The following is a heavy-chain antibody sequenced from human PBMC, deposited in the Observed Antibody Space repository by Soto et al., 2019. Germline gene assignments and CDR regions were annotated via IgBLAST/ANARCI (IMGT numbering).Heavy chain of an antibody. V-gene: IGHV1-18*01. J-gene: IGHJ4*02. CDR2: ISAYNGNT. CDR1: GYTFTSYG. CDR3: ARGGSRITIFGVVIIEDFDY. D-gene: IGHD3-3*01. Sequence: ASVEVSCKASGYTFTSYGISWVRQAPGQGLEWMGWISAYNGNTNYAQKLQGRVTMTTDTSTSTAYMELRSLRSDDTAVYYCARGGSRITIFGVVIIEDFDYWGQGTLVTVSS.